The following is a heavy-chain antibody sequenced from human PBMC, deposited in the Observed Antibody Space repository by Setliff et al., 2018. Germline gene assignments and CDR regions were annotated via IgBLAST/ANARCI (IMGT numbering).Heavy chain of an antibody. J-gene: IGHJ4*02. CDR2: MNPNSGNT. CDR3: ARTPDGFLGDGYNLNTLGYFDS. CDR1: GYTFTGYD. V-gene: IGHV1-8*03. Sequence: ASVKVSCKASGYTFTGYDINWVRQATGQGLEWMGWMNPNSGNTGYAQKFQGRVTITRNTSISTAYMELSSLRSEDTAVYYCARTPDGFLGDGYNLNTLGYFDSWGQGTLVTV. D-gene: IGHD3-3*01.